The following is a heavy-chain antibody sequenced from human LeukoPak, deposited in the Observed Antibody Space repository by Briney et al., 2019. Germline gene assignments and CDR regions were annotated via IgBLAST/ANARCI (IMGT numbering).Heavy chain of an antibody. V-gene: IGHV4-34*01. CDR2: INHSGNT. D-gene: IGHD6-19*01. J-gene: IGHJ5*02. Sequence: PSETLSLTCAVSGGSFSNYLWNWIRQPPGKGLEWIGEINHSGNTKYNPSLKSRVTISVDTSKSQFSLNLTSVTAADTAVYYCARGASRGWFNQNWFDTWGQGSLVTVSS. CDR3: ARGASRGWFNQNWFDT. CDR1: GGSFSNYL.